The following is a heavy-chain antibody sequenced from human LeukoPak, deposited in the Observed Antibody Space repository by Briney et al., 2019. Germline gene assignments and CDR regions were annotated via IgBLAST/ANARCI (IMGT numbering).Heavy chain of an antibody. CDR3: ARDNCGGDCYSWYYFDY. V-gene: IGHV1-69*06. Sequence: SVKVSCKASGGTFSSYAISWVRQAPGQGLEWMGGIIPIFGTANYAQKFQGRVTITADKSTSTAYMELSSLRSEDTAVYYCARDNCGGDCYSWYYFDYWGQGTLVTVSS. CDR1: GGTFSSYA. J-gene: IGHJ4*02. D-gene: IGHD2-21*02. CDR2: IIPIFGTA.